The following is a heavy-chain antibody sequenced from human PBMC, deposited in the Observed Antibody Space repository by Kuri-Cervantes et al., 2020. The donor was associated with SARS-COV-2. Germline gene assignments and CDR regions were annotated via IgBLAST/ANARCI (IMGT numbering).Heavy chain of an antibody. CDR1: GGSISSSSYY. Sequence: SETLSLTCTVSGGSISSSSYYWGWIRQPPGKGLGWIGSIYYSGSTYYNPSLKSRVTISVDTSKNQFSLKLSSVTAADTAVYYCTTVGYYDFWSGFDYWGQGTLVTVSS. D-gene: IGHD3-3*01. J-gene: IGHJ4*02. V-gene: IGHV4-39*01. CDR3: TTVGYYDFWSGFDY. CDR2: IYYSGST.